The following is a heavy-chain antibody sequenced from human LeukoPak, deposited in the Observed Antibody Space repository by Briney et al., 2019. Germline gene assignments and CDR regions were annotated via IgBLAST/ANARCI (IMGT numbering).Heavy chain of an antibody. J-gene: IGHJ2*01. CDR2: IYYSGST. D-gene: IGHD6-13*01. CDR3: ARGSGIAAHL. CDR1: GGSISSYY. Sequence: PSETLSLTCTVSGGSISSYYWSWIRQLPGKGLEWIGYIYYSGSTNYNPSLKSRVTISVDTSKNQFSLKLSSVTAADTAVYYCARGSGIAAHLWGRGTLVTVSS. V-gene: IGHV4-59*01.